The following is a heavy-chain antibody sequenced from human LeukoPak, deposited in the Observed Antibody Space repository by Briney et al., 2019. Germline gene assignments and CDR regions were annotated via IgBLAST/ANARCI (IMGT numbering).Heavy chain of an antibody. CDR1: GFTFSSDG. CDR2: IWYDGSNK. CDR3: ARGLYGRSGYYVTPDY. D-gene: IGHD3-22*01. J-gene: IGHJ4*02. V-gene: IGHV3-33*01. Sequence: PGGSLRLSCAASGFTFSSDGMHWVRQAPGKGLEWVAVIWYDGSNKYYADSVKGRFTISRDNSKNTLYLQMNSLRAEDTAVYYCARGLYGRSGYYVTPDYWGQGTLVTVSS.